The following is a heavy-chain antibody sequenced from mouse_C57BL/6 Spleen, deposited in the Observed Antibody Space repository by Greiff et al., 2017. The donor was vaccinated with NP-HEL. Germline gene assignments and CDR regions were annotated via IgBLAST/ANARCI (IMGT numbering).Heavy chain of an antibody. CDR2: INPNNGGT. D-gene: IGHD2-3*01. CDR1: GYTFTDYY. Sequence: VQLKQSGPELVKPGASVKISCKASGYTFTDYYMNWVKQSHGKSLEWIGDINPNNGGTSYNQKFKGKATLTVDKSSSTAYMELRSLTSEDSAVYYCARSLYDGYPFAYWGQGTLVTVSA. J-gene: IGHJ3*01. V-gene: IGHV1-26*01. CDR3: ARSLYDGYPFAY.